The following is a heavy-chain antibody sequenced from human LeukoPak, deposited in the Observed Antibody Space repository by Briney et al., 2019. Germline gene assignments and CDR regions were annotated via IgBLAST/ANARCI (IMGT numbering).Heavy chain of an antibody. CDR3: ARGKEVITMLRGLKPGYYFYY. D-gene: IGHD3-10*01. V-gene: IGHV4-59*01. CDR2: IYYSGST. CDR1: GGSITNYY. J-gene: IGHJ4*02. Sequence: SETLSLTCTVSGGSITNYYWSWIRQPPAKGLEWIGYIYYSGSTKYKSSLKSRVTISVDTSKNQFSLKLSSVTAADTAVYYCARGKEVITMLRGLKPGYYFYYWGQGTLVTVSS.